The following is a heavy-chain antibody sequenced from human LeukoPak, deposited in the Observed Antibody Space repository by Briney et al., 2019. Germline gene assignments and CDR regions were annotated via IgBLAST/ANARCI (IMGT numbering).Heavy chain of an antibody. Sequence: GGSLRLSCAASGFTFSSYGMHWVRQAPGKGLEWVSGISGSGGSTYYADSVKGRLTISRDNSKNTLYLQMNSLRAEDTAVYYCANQDSTEYSYYFDFWGQGTLVTVSS. CDR1: GFTFSSYG. CDR2: ISGSGGST. J-gene: IGHJ4*02. V-gene: IGHV3-NL1*01. CDR3: ANQDSTEYSYYFDF. D-gene: IGHD2/OR15-2a*01.